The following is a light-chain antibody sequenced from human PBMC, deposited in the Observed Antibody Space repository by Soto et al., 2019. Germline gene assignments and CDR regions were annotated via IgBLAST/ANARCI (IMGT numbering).Light chain of an antibody. CDR1: QDIGSS. J-gene: IGKJ1*01. Sequence: DIQMTQSPSSLSVSVGDRVTITCRASQDIGSSLGWFQQKPGKAPKSLIYAAYTLQVGVPSRFSSSGSGTVFILTISSLQPEDFATYYCQQFNSYPRTFGQGTKVEIK. CDR2: AAY. V-gene: IGKV1-16*01. CDR3: QQFNSYPRT.